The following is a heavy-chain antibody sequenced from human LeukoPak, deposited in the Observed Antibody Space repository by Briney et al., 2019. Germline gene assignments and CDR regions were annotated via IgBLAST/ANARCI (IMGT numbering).Heavy chain of an antibody. CDR2: IYYSGST. J-gene: IGHJ3*02. Sequence: SETLSLTRTVSGGSISSSSYYWGWIRQPPGKGLEWIGSIYYSGSTYYNPSLKSRVTISVDTSKNQFSLKLSSVTAADTAVYYCARRYEIKEAFDIWGQGTMVTVSS. D-gene: IGHD5-12*01. CDR3: ARRYEIKEAFDI. CDR1: GGSISSSSYY. V-gene: IGHV4-39*07.